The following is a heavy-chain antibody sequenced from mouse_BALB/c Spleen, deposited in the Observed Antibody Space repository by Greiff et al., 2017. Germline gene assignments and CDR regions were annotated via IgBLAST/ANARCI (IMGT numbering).Heavy chain of an antibody. V-gene: IGHV14-3*02. Sequence: VQLKQSGAELVKPGASVKLSCTASGFNIKDTYMHWVKQRPEQGLEWIGRIDPANGNTKYDPKFQGKATITADTSSNTAYLQLSSLTSEDTAVYYCARDYGSSYAPFDYWGQGTTLTVSS. D-gene: IGHD1-1*01. CDR1: GFNIKDTY. CDR2: IDPANGNT. CDR3: ARDYGSSYAPFDY. J-gene: IGHJ2*01.